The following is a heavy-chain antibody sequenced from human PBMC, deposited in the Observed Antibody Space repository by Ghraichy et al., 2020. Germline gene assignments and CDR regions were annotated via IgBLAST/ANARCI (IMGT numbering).Heavy chain of an antibody. J-gene: IGHJ6*02. CDR2: IKEDGGDK. V-gene: IGHV3-7*01. CDR3: ARNHYYGVGV. CDR1: GFTFSTSW. Sequence: GGSLRLSCSASGFTFSTSWMSWVRQASGKRPEWVANIKEDGGDKNYVDSVKGRFIISRDNTKNLLFLQMNSLRAEDTAVYYCARNHYYGVGVWCQGTMVSVSS.